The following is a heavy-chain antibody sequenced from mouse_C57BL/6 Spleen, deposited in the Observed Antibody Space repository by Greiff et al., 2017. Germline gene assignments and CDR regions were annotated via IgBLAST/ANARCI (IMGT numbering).Heavy chain of an antibody. CDR3: ARGLGDYDADYFDY. Sequence: QVQLQQPGAELVKPGASVKLSCKASGYTFTSYWMHWVKQRPGQGLEWIGMIHPNSGSTNYNEKFKSKATLTVDKSSSTAYMQLSSLTSEDSAVYYCARGLGDYDADYFDYWGQGTTLTVSS. J-gene: IGHJ2*01. CDR2: IHPNSGST. V-gene: IGHV1-64*01. CDR1: GYTFTSYW. D-gene: IGHD2-4*01.